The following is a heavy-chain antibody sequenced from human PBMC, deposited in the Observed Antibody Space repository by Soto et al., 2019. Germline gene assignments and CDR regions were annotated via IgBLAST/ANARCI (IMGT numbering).Heavy chain of an antibody. CDR2: ISAYNGNT. D-gene: IGHD6-19*01. CDR1: GYTFTNFG. J-gene: IGHJ3*02. V-gene: IGHV1-18*01. CDR3: ARPYRSGWYGGAFHM. Sequence: ASVKVSCKASGYTFTNFGISWVRQAPGQGLEWMGWISAYNGNTNYAQKFQGRVTMTTDTSTSTAYMEVRSLRFDDTAVYYCARPYRSGWYGGAFHMWGQGTKVTVSS.